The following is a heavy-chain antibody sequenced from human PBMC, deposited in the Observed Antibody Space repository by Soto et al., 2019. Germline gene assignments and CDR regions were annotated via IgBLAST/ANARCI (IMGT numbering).Heavy chain of an antibody. Sequence: GGSLRLSCAASGFTFSSYGMHWVRQAPGKGLEWVAIIWYDGSNKYYADSVKGRFTISRDNSKNTLYLQMNSLRAEDTAVYYCAINQFLGYCSGGSCYSLGSWGQGTLVTV. CDR2: IWYDGSNK. CDR1: GFTFSSYG. J-gene: IGHJ5*02. D-gene: IGHD2-15*01. V-gene: IGHV3-33*01. CDR3: AINQFLGYCSGGSCYSLGS.